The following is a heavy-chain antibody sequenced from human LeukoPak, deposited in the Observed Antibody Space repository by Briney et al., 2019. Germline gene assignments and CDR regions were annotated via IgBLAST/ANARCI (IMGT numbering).Heavy chain of an antibody. CDR3: ARGLYSYGQYYYYGMDV. CDR1: GGSISSYY. Sequence: SETLSLTCTVSGGSISSYYWSWIRQPPGKGLEWIGEINHSGSTNYNPSLKSRVTISVDTSKNQFSLKLSSVTAADTAMYYCARGLYSYGQYYYYGMDVWGQGTTVTVSS. J-gene: IGHJ6*02. CDR2: INHSGST. V-gene: IGHV4-34*01. D-gene: IGHD5-18*01.